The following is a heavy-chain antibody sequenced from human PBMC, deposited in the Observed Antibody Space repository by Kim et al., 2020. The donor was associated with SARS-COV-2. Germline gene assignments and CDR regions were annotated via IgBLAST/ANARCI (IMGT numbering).Heavy chain of an antibody. CDR2: IRSKPSGGTT. D-gene: IGHD3-9*01. V-gene: IGHV3-49*03. J-gene: IGHJ6*02. CDR3: TRGPHFDWLYGMDV. CDR1: GFTFGDYA. Sequence: GGSLRLSCTASGFTFGDYAMSWFRQAPGKGLEWVGFIRSKPSGGTTEYAASVKGRFTISRDDSKSIAFLQMNSLETEDTAVYYCTRGPHFDWLYGMDVWGQGTTVTVSS.